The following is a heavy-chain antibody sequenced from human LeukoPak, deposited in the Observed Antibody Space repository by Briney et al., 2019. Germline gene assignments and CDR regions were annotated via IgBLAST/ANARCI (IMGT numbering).Heavy chain of an antibody. CDR3: ARCGDGLPCDFDF. D-gene: IGHD3-10*01. Sequence: GGSLRLSCAASGFTVSSNYMSWVRQTSGKGLEWVSSISSIASTIYYADSVKGRFTISRDNTKNSLYLQMNSLRAEDTAVYYCARCGDGLPCDFDFWGQGTLVTVSS. V-gene: IGHV3-11*04. CDR2: ISSIASTI. CDR1: GFTVSSNY. J-gene: IGHJ4*02.